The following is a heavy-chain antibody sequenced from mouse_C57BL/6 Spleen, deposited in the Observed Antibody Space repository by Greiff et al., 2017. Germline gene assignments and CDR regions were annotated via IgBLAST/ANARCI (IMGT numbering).Heavy chain of an antibody. CDR3: ARMEVREWYFDV. V-gene: IGHV1-20*01. Sequence: VQLQQSGPELVKPGDSVKISCKASGYSFTGYFMNWVMQSHGKSLEWIGRINPYNGATFYNQKFKGKATLTVDKSSSTAHMELRSLTSEDSAVYYCARMEVREWYFDVWGTGTTVTVSS. D-gene: IGHD2-2*01. CDR2: INPYNGAT. J-gene: IGHJ1*03. CDR1: GYSFTGYF.